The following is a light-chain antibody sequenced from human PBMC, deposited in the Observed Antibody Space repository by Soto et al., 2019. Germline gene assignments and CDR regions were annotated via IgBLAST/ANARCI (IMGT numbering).Light chain of an antibody. CDR3: MQGKHRPLYT. J-gene: IGKJ2*01. Sequence: DVVMTQSPISLPVTLGQPASISCRSSQSLVHRDGNTYLSWFQQRPGQSPRRLIYKVSNRDSGVPDRFSGSGSGTDFTLKISRVEAEDVGVYYCMQGKHRPLYTFGQGTKLEIK. CDR1: QSLVHRDGNTY. V-gene: IGKV2-30*02. CDR2: KVS.